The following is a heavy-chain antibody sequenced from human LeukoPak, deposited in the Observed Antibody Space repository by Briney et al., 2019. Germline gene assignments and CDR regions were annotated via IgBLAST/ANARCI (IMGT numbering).Heavy chain of an antibody. Sequence: LETLSLTCAVSGYSISSGYYWGWIRQPPGKGLEWIGSIYHSGSTYYNPSLKSRVTISVDTSKNQFSLKLSSVTAADTAVYYCARDRPPNLLLWFGESSNWFDPWGQGTLVTVSS. V-gene: IGHV4-38-2*02. CDR3: ARDRPPNLLLWFGESSNWFDP. D-gene: IGHD3-10*01. J-gene: IGHJ5*02. CDR2: IYHSGST. CDR1: GYSISSGYY.